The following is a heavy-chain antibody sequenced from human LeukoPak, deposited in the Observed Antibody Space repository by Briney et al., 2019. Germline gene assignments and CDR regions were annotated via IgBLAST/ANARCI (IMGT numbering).Heavy chain of an antibody. CDR2: IRSKPYGGTR. CDR1: GFTFGDYA. J-gene: IGHJ4*02. Sequence: GASLRLSCTASGFTFGDYAMSWVRQAPGKGLEWVGFIRSKPYGGTRDYAASVKGRFTISRDDSKSIAYLQMNSLKTEDTAVYYCTRVYYYDSSGEYYFDYWGQGTLVTVSS. CDR3: TRVYYYDSSGEYYFDY. D-gene: IGHD3-22*01. V-gene: IGHV3-49*04.